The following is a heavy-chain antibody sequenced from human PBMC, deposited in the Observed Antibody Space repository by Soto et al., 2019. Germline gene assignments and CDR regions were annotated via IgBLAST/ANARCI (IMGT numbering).Heavy chain of an antibody. CDR3: AKDPYMRPGRGSPFYYYYGMDV. CDR2: TSYGGRTT. D-gene: IGHD1-1*01. CDR1: GVTFSSYG. Sequence: HPWGTLTLSCAASGVTFSSYGMHWVRQAPGKGLEWVGVTSYGGRTTYFAASVKGRFTVSRDNSKNTLYLQMNIVGPEDTAVYYGAKDPYMRPGRGSPFYYYYGMDVWGQGTTVTVSS. J-gene: IGHJ6*02. V-gene: IGHV3-30*18.